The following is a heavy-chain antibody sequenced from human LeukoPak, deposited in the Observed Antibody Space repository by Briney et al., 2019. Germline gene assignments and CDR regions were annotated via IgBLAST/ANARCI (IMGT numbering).Heavy chain of an antibody. CDR3: AMWSGYSYGTLDY. D-gene: IGHD5-18*01. V-gene: IGHV3-23*01. Sequence: GGSLRLSCAASGFTFSSYAMSWVRQAPVEGLEWVSAISGSGGSTYYADSVKGRFTISRDNSKNTLYLQMNSLRAEDTAVYYCAMWSGYSYGTLDYWGQGTLVTVSS. CDR2: ISGSGGST. J-gene: IGHJ4*02. CDR1: GFTFSSYA.